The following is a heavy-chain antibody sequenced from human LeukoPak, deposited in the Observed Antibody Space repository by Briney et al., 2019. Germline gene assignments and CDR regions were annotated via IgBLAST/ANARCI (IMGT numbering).Heavy chain of an antibody. CDR3: ARTCSSGHCYPAGVDC. CDR1: GGSISSSSYY. CDR2: IYYSGST. Sequence: SETLSLTCTVSGGSISSSSYYWGWIRQPPGKGLEWIGSIYYSGSTYYHPSLESRATISVDTSKNQFSLKLNSVTAADTAVYYCARTCSSGHCYPAGVDCWGQGTLVTVSS. J-gene: IGHJ4*02. D-gene: IGHD2-15*01. V-gene: IGHV4-39*01.